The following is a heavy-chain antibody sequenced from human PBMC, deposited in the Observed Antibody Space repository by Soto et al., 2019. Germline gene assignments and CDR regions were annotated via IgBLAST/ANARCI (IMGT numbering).Heavy chain of an antibody. CDR3: ARDYHHHYYYYGMDV. CDR1: GFTFSSYA. D-gene: IGHD2-2*01. J-gene: IGHJ6*01. V-gene: IGHV3-30-3*01. Sequence: QVQLVESGGGVVQPGRSLRLSCAASGFTFSSYAMHWVRQAPGKGLEWVAVISYDGSNKYYADSVKGRFTISRDNSKNTLYLQMNSLRAEDTAVYYCARDYHHHYYYYGMDVW. CDR2: ISYDGSNK.